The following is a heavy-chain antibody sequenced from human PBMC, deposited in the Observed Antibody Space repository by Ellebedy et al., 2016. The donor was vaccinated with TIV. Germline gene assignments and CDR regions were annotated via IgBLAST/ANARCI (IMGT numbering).Heavy chain of an antibody. V-gene: IGHV3-53*01. CDR1: GFSVSSNY. CDR2: IYSGGST. Sequence: GGSLRLSCAASGFSVSSNYMSWVRQAPGKGLEWVSVIYSGGSTYYADSVKGRFTISRDNAKNSLYLQMNSLRAEDTAVYYCARDRDTAMVLNDYWGQGTLVTVSS. J-gene: IGHJ4*02. CDR3: ARDRDTAMVLNDY. D-gene: IGHD5-18*01.